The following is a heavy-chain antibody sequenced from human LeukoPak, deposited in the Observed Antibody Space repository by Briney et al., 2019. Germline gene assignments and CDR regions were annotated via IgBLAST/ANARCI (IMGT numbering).Heavy chain of an antibody. CDR3: ARQEGGIVGPY. CDR2: IYTGGST. V-gene: IGHV4-4*07. Sequence: PSETLSLTCTVSGGSINSYFWTWIRQPAGKGLEWIGRIYTGGSTNYNPSLKSRVTMSVDTSKNQFSPKLSSVTAADTAVYYCARQEGGIVGPYWGQGTLVTVSS. CDR1: GGSINSYF. J-gene: IGHJ4*02. D-gene: IGHD1-26*01.